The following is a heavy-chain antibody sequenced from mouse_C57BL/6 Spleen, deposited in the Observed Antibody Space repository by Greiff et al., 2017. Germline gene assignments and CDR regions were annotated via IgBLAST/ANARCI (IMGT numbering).Heavy chain of an antibody. V-gene: IGHV1-72*01. CDR3: ARSGTTGGGFAY. J-gene: IGHJ3*01. CDR2: IDPNSGGT. D-gene: IGHD1-1*01. CDR1: GYTFTSYW. Sequence: QVQLKQPGAELVKPGASVKLSCKASGYTFTSYWMHWVKQRPGRGLEWIGRIDPNSGGTKYNEKFKSKATLTVDKPSSTAYMQLSSLTSEDSAVYYCARSGTTGGGFAYWGQGTLVTVSA.